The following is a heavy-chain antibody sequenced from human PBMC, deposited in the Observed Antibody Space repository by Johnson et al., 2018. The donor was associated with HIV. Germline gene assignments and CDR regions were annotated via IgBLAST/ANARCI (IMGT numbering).Heavy chain of an antibody. D-gene: IGHD2-8*02. J-gene: IGHJ3*02. CDR1: GFTFSSYA. V-gene: IGHV3-23*04. CDR3: AKVHSGQLVGYAFDI. CDR2: ISGSGTPK. Sequence: VQLVESGGGLVQPGGSLRLSCAASGFTFSSYAMSWVRQAPGKGLEWVSAISGSGTPKYYADSVKGRFTISRDNGKNSLYLQMNSLRVEDTALYYCAKVHSGQLVGYAFDIWGQGTMVTVSS.